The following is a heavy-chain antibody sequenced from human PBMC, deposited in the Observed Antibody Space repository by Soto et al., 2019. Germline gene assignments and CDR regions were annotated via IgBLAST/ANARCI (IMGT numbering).Heavy chain of an antibody. D-gene: IGHD2-15*01. CDR1: GGTFSSYA. J-gene: IGHJ6*02. Sequence: QVQLVQSGAEVKKPGSSVEVSCKASGGTFSSYAISWVRQAPGQGLEWMGGIIPIFGTANYAQKFQGRVTITADESTSTAYMELSSLRSEDTAVYYCKSEGEVAARGGAYYGMDVWGQGTTDTVSS. CDR2: IIPIFGTA. CDR3: KSEGEVAARGGAYYGMDV. V-gene: IGHV1-69*01.